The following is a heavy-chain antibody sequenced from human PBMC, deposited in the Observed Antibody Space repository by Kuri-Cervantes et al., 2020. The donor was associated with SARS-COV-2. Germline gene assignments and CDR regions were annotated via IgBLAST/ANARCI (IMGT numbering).Heavy chain of an antibody. CDR3: AREGSGSYWHYYYGMDV. V-gene: IGHV3-30-3*01. D-gene: IGHD1-26*01. J-gene: IGHJ6*02. CDR1: GFTFSSYA. CDR2: ILYDGSNK. Sequence: GGSMSLSCAASGFTFSSYAMHWVRQAPGKGLEWVAVILYDGSNKYYADSVKGRFTISRDNSKNTSYLQMNSLRAEDTAVYYCAREGSGSYWHYYYGMDVWGQGTTVTVSS.